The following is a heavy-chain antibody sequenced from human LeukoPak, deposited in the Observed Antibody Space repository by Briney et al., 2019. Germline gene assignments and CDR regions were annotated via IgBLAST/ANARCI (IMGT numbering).Heavy chain of an antibody. V-gene: IGHV3-23*01. Sequence: GGSLRLSCAASGFTFSSYEMNWVRQAPGKGLEWVPAISGSGGSTYYADSVKGRFTISRDNSKNTLYLQMNSLRAEDTAVYYCAKVLGRGSYHFDYWGQGTLVTVSS. CDR2: ISGSGGST. CDR3: AKVLGRGSYHFDY. CDR1: GFTFSSYE. J-gene: IGHJ4*02. D-gene: IGHD1-26*01.